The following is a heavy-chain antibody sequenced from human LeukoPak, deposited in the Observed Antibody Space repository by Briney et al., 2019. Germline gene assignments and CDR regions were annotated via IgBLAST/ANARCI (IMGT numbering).Heavy chain of an antibody. J-gene: IGHJ3*02. D-gene: IGHD3-22*01. CDR1: GFTFSSYS. V-gene: IGHV3-66*01. CDR3: ARDLADRDAFDI. Sequence: GGSLRLSCAASGFTFSSYSMNWVRQAPGKGLKWVSVIYSGGSTYYADSVKGRFTISRDNSKNTLYLQMNSLRAEDTAVYYCARDLADRDAFDIWGQGTMVTVSS. CDR2: IYSGGST.